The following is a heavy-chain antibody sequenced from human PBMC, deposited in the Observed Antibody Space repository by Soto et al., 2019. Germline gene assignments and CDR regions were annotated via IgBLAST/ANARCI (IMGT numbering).Heavy chain of an antibody. CDR2: IIPIFGTA. D-gene: IGHD3-22*01. J-gene: IGHJ4*02. CDR1: GGTFSSYA. Sequence: VASVKVSCKASGGTFSSYAISWVRQAPGQGLEWMGGIIPIFGTANYAQKFQGRVTITADKSTSTAYMELSSLRSEDTAVYYCAGASHYYDSSGYYPMTGWGQGTLVTVSS. CDR3: AGASHYYDSSGYYPMTG. V-gene: IGHV1-69*06.